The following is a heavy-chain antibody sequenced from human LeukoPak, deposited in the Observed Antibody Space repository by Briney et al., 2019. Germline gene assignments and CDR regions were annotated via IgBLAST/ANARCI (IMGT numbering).Heavy chain of an antibody. Sequence: GGSLRLSCAASGFTFSNFGMHWVRQAPGKGLEWVAVIWYDGSNSLHADSVKGRFTISRDNSKNTLYLQMNSLRAEDTAVYYCARSIAAAGKALYYWGQGTLVTVSS. D-gene: IGHD6-13*01. CDR2: IWYDGSNS. CDR1: GFTFSNFG. V-gene: IGHV3-33*01. J-gene: IGHJ4*02. CDR3: ARSIAAAGKALYY.